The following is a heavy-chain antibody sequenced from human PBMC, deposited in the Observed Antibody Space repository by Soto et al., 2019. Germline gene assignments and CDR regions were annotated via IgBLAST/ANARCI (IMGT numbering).Heavy chain of an antibody. CDR3: ARDLGRSSWYVYLNY. V-gene: IGHV1-69*08. Sequence: QVQLVQSGAEVKKPGSSVKVSCKASGGTFSSYTISWVRQAPGQGLEWMGRIIPILGIANYAQKFQGRVTITADKSTSTAYMELSSLRSEDTAVYYCARDLGRSSWYVYLNYRGQGTLVTVSS. CDR1: GGTFSSYT. D-gene: IGHD6-13*01. J-gene: IGHJ4*02. CDR2: IIPILGIA.